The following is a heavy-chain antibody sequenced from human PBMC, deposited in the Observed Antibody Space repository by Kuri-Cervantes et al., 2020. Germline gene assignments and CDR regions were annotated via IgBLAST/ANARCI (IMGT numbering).Heavy chain of an antibody. V-gene: IGHV4-4*02. CDR1: GGSISSSNW. Sequence: GSLRLSCAVSGGSISSSNWWSWVRQPPGKGLEWIGEIYHSGSTNYNPSLKSRVTISVDTSKNQFSLKLSSVTAADTAVYYRARWILYGGNPRAFDYWGQGTLVTVSS. J-gene: IGHJ4*02. CDR3: ARWILYGGNPRAFDY. CDR2: IYHSGST. D-gene: IGHD4-23*01.